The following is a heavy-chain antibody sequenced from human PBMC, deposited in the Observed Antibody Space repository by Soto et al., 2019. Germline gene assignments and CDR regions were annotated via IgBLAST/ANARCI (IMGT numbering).Heavy chain of an antibody. Sequence: EVQLLESGGGLVQPGASLRLSCAASGFTFSSYAMSWVRQAPGKGLEWVSVISGSDDSTYYADSVKGRFTISRDNSKNALYLQINSLRAEDTAVYFCAKRSSSSTFDYWGQGTLVTVSS. CDR1: GFTFSSYA. V-gene: IGHV3-23*01. CDR2: ISGSDDST. J-gene: IGHJ4*02. CDR3: AKRSSSSTFDY. D-gene: IGHD6-6*01.